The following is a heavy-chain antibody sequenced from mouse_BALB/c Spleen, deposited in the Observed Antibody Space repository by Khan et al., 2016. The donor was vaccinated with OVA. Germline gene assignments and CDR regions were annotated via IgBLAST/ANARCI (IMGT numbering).Heavy chain of an antibody. CDR3: WMLL. CDR1: GFTFSNYW. Sequence: EVKLEVSGGGLVQPGGSLKLSCVASGFTFSNYWMNWVRQSPEKGLEGVADIRLKFDDYVSHYAETEKERVTISRVHSKSSVYLQMNNLRAEDTGIYYCWMLLWGQGTTLTVSS. J-gene: IGHJ2*01. V-gene: IGHV6-6*02. CDR2: IRLKFDDYVS.